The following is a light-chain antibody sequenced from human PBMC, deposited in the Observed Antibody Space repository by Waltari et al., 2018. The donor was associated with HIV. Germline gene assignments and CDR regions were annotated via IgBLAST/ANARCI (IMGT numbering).Light chain of an antibody. Sequence: PGERATLSCRASQSVSNYLAWYQHKPGQAPRLLIYDTFTRATGIPARFSGSGSGTDFTLTISSLEPEDFAVYYCQQRSNWPRGTFGQGTKLEIK. J-gene: IGKJ2*02. CDR2: DTF. V-gene: IGKV3-11*01. CDR1: QSVSNY. CDR3: QQRSNWPRGT.